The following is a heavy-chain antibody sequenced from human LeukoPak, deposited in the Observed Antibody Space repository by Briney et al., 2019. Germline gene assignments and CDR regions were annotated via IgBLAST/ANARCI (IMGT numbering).Heavy chain of an antibody. CDR1: GFTFDDYG. CDR3: ARDGGYCSGGSCYSDAFDI. V-gene: IGHV3-20*04. Sequence: SGGSLRLSCAASGFTFDDYGMSWVRQAPGKGLEWVSGINWNGGSTGYADSVKGPFTISRGDAKTSLYLQMNSLRAEDTALYYCARDGGYCSGGSCYSDAFDIWGQGTMVTVSS. J-gene: IGHJ3*02. CDR2: INWNGGST. D-gene: IGHD2-15*01.